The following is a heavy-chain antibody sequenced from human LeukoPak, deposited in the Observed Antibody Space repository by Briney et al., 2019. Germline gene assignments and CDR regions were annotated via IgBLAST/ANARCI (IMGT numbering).Heavy chain of an antibody. CDR2: IYTSGST. Sequence: SETLSLTCTVSGGSISSYYWSWIRQPAGKGLEWIRGIYTSGSTNYNPSLKSRVTMSVDTSKNQFSLKLSSVTAADTAVYYCASPVCSGGSCYRDAFDIWGQGTMVPVSS. D-gene: IGHD2-15*01. J-gene: IGHJ3*02. CDR1: GGSISSYY. CDR3: ASPVCSGGSCYRDAFDI. V-gene: IGHV4-4*07.